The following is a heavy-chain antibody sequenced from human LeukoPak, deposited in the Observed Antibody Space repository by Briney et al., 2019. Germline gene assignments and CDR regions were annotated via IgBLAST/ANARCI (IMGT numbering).Heavy chain of an antibody. D-gene: IGHD1-26*01. CDR1: GDSVSSNSAA. CDR3: AKPPITAATRDNWYDP. Sequence: SQTLSLTCAISGDSVSSNSAAWNWIRQSPSRGLEWLGRTYYRSKWYNDYAVSVKSRITINPDTSKNQFSLQLNSVTPEDTAVYYCAKPPITAATRDNWYDPGGQGTLVTVSS. V-gene: IGHV6-1*01. CDR2: TYYRSKWYN. J-gene: IGHJ5*02.